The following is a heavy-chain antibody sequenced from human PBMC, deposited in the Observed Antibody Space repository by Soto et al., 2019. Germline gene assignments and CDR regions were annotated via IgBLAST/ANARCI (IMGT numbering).Heavy chain of an antibody. D-gene: IGHD3-22*01. Sequence: SVTMSHTCTVSNGSIIRGDYYRSWIRKPPGKGLEWIGYIYYSGSTYYNPSLKSRVTISVDTSKNQFSLKLSSVTAADTAVYYCARAGITMIVVPAGGWFDPWGQGTLVTVSS. V-gene: IGHV4-30-4*01. J-gene: IGHJ5*02. CDR1: NGSIIRGDYY. CDR3: ARAGITMIVVPAGGWFDP. CDR2: IYYSGST.